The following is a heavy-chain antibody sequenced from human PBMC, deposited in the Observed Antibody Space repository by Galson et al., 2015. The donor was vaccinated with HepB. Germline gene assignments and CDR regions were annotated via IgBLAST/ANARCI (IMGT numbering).Heavy chain of an antibody. CDR2: IYYSGST. CDR1: GGSISSYY. Sequence: ETLSLTCTVSGGSISSYYWSWIRQPPGKGLEWIGYIYYSGSTNYNPSLKSRVTISVDTSKNQFSLKLSSVTAADTAVYYCARTGAGALTWSYWYFDLWGRGTLVTVSS. D-gene: IGHD7-27*01. V-gene: IGHV4-59*08. J-gene: IGHJ2*01. CDR3: ARTGAGALTWSYWYFDL.